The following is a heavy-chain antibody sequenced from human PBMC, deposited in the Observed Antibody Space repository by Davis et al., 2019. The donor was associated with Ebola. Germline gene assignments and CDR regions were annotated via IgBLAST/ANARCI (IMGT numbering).Heavy chain of an antibody. Sequence: PSETLSLTCTVSGGSISSYYWSWIRQPPGKGLEWIGYIYYSGSTNYNPSLKSRVTISVDTSKNQFSLKLSSVTAADTAVYYCARLKLITMIVVVTYFDYWGQGTLVTVSS. J-gene: IGHJ4*02. CDR1: GGSISSYY. V-gene: IGHV4-59*08. CDR2: IYYSGST. CDR3: ARLKLITMIVVVTYFDY. D-gene: IGHD3-22*01.